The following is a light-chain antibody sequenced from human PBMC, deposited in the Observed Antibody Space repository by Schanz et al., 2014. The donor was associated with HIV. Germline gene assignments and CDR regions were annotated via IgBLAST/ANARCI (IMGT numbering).Light chain of an antibody. CDR1: HSVSSNF. J-gene: IGKJ4*02. Sequence: DIVLTQSPDTLSVPPGERATLSCRASHSVSSNFFAWYQQKPGQAPRLLIFGASNRAAGIPDRFSGGESGTDFTLTISRVEPDDFAVYYCHHYGDSRGTFGGGTEVDI. CDR2: GAS. V-gene: IGKV3-20*01. CDR3: HHYGDSRGT.